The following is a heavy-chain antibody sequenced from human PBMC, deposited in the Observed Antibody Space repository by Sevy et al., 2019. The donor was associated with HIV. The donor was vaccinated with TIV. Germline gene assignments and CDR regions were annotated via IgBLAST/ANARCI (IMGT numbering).Heavy chain of an antibody. CDR3: ARDLRTVTNSFDY. CDR1: GFTFSSYA. D-gene: IGHD4-17*01. CDR2: ISYDGSNK. V-gene: IGHV3-30-3*01. Sequence: GGSLRLSCAASGFTFSSYAMHWVRQAPGKGLEWVAVISYDGSNKYYADSVKGRFTISRDNSKNTLYLQMNSLRAEDTAVYYCARDLRTVTNSFDYWGQGTLVTVSS. J-gene: IGHJ4*02.